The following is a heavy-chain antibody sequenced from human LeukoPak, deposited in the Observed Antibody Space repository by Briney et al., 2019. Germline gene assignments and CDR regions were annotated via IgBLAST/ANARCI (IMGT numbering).Heavy chain of an antibody. J-gene: IGHJ6*04. Sequence: PGGSLRLSCAASGFTFSSYEMNWVRQAPGKGLEWVSYISSSGSTIYYADSVKGRFTISRDNAKNSLYLQMNSLRAEDTAVYYCARETPYDILTGYYNYYYYYGMDVGGKGTTVTVSS. CDR2: ISSSGSTI. CDR3: ARETPYDILTGYYNYYYYYGMDV. D-gene: IGHD3-9*01. V-gene: IGHV3-48*03. CDR1: GFTFSSYE.